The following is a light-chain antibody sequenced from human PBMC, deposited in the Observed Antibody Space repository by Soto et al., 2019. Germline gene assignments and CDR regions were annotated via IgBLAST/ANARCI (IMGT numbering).Light chain of an antibody. Sequence: EIVLTQSPGTLSLSPGESATLSCRASRSLDSGQLAWYQQKVGRAPRLLIHDAFMRATGIPARFSGIGSGTQFTLTLSSLQSEDFAVYYCQQYIDWPQTFGQGTKVDIK. V-gene: IGKV3D-15*01. CDR2: DAF. CDR1: RSLDSGQ. J-gene: IGKJ1*01. CDR3: QQYIDWPQT.